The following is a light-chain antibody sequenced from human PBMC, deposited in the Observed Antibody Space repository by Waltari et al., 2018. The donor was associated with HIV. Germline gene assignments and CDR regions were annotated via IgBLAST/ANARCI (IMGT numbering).Light chain of an antibody. CDR3: CSYAGSYTWV. Sequence: QSALTQPRSVSGSPGQSVTISCTGTSSDVGDYNYVSWYQQHPGKAPKLMIYDVTKRSAGVPVRFSGSKSGNTASLTISGLQAEDEANYYCCSYAGSYTWVFGGGTKLTVL. CDR1: SSDVGDYNY. V-gene: IGLV2-11*01. J-gene: IGLJ3*02. CDR2: DVT.